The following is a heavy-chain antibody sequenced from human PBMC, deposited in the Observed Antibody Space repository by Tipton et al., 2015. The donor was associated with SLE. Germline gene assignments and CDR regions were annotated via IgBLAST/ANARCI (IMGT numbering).Heavy chain of an antibody. CDR3: ARDVSVLIPVGVDDRDGN. J-gene: IGHJ4*02. D-gene: IGHD2-21*01. V-gene: IGHV3-48*01. CDR1: GVSFRNYN. CDR2: ISTTSSTI. Sequence: SLRLSCAASGVSFRNYNMNWVRQAPGKGLEWISHISTTSSTIFYADSVKGRFTISRDNARNSLFLQMNDLRAEDTAIYYCARDVSVLIPVGVDDRDGNWGQGTQVTVSS.